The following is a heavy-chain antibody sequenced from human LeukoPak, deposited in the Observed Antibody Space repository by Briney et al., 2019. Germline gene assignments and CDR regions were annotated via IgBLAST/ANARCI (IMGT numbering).Heavy chain of an antibody. CDR3: ARVDFYESSGYYSPTPRWNAFDI. Sequence: SQSLSLTCTVSVGSISSGDYSWSWIPQPPGKGLERIGYIYYRRSTFSHPSLKSRVTGSADPSTNPFSLNLSSVTAADTAVYSCARVDFYESSGYYSPTPRWNAFDIWGQGTTVTVSS. CDR1: VGSISSGDYS. D-gene: IGHD3-22*01. V-gene: IGHV4-30-4*01. CDR2: IYYRRST. J-gene: IGHJ3*02.